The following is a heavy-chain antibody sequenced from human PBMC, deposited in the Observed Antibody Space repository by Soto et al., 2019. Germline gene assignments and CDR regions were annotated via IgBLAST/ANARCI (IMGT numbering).Heavy chain of an antibody. J-gene: IGHJ3*02. CDR2: ISSSSSTI. D-gene: IGHD2-15*01. CDR1: GFTFSIYS. Sequence: PGGSLRLSCAASGFTFSIYSMNWVRQAPGKGLEWVSYISSSSSTIYYADSVKGRFTISRDNAKNSLYLQMNSLRAEDTAVYYCARDLVVVVAAIWGQGTMVTVSS. CDR3: ARDLVVVVAAI. V-gene: IGHV3-48*01.